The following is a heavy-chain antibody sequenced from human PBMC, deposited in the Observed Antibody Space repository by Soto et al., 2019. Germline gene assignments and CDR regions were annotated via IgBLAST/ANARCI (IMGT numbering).Heavy chain of an antibody. D-gene: IGHD2-2*01. CDR2: INHSGST. Sequence: QVQLQQWGAGLLKPSETLSLTCAVYGGSFSGYYWTWIRQTPGKGLEWIGEINHSGSTNYKPSLKSRISMSADTSKKQFSLNLTSVTAADTAVYYCARGECSSNYCFTRWALDIWGQGTEVTVSS. J-gene: IGHJ3*02. V-gene: IGHV4-34*01. CDR1: GGSFSGYY. CDR3: ARGECSSNYCFTRWALDI.